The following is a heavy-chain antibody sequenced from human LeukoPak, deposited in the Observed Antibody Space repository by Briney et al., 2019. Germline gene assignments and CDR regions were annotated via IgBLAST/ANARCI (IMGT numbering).Heavy chain of an antibody. Sequence: ASVKVSCKASGYTFTSYGISWVRQAPGQGLEWMGWISAYNGNTNYAQKLQGRVTMTTDTSTSTAYMELRSLRSDDTAVYYCARDPYFYYYYGMDVWGQGTTDTVSS. CDR3: ARDPYFYYYYGMDV. D-gene: IGHD2-8*01. CDR2: ISAYNGNT. V-gene: IGHV1-18*01. CDR1: GYTFTSYG. J-gene: IGHJ6*02.